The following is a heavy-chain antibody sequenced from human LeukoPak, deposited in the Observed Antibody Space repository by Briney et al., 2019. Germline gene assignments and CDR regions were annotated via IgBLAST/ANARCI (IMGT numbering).Heavy chain of an antibody. CDR2: IKQDGSEK. D-gene: IGHD3-22*01. CDR1: GFTFSSNW. V-gene: IGHV3-7*01. Sequence: GGSLRLSCAASGFTFSSNWMSWVRQAPGTGLEWAANIKQDGSEKYYVDSVKGRFTISRDNPKNSLYLQMNSLRAEDTAVYYCTRGVITRDYWGQGTLVTVSS. J-gene: IGHJ4*02. CDR3: TRGVITRDY.